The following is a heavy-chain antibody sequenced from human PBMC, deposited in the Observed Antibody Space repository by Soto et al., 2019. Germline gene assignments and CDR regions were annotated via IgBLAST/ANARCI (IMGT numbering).Heavy chain of an antibody. Sequence: ASETLSLTCTVSGGSISSYYWSWIRQHAGKGLEWIGRIYTSGSTNYNPSLKSRVTMSVDTSKNQFSLKLSSVTAADTAVYYCARDHQYCSSTSCLGWFDPWGQGTLVTVSS. D-gene: IGHD2-2*01. CDR1: GGSISSYY. CDR3: ARDHQYCSSTSCLGWFDP. CDR2: IYTSGST. J-gene: IGHJ5*02. V-gene: IGHV4-4*07.